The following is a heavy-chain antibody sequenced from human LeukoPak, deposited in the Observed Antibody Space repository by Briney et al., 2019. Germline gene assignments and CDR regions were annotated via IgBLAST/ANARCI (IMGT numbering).Heavy chain of an antibody. Sequence: SETLSLTCTVSGYSISSGYYWGWIRQPPGKGLEWIGSIYHSGSTYYNPSLKSRVTISVDTSKNQFSLKLSSVTAADTAVYYCARAYHLLTGDAFDIWGQGTMVTVSS. CDR1: GYSISSGYY. CDR3: ARAYHLLTGDAFDI. J-gene: IGHJ3*02. V-gene: IGHV4-38-2*02. CDR2: IYHSGST. D-gene: IGHD1-14*01.